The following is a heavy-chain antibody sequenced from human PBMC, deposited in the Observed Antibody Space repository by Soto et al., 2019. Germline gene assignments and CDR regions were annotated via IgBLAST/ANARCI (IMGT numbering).Heavy chain of an antibody. CDR3: ARGSIAVAGRTQLDY. Sequence: QVQLVQSGPEVKKTGASVKVSCRASGYFFTSYAIHWVRQAPGPRLEWLGWINAANGHTKYSQNFQGRVIITRDTSANTVYMEVSSLKSGDTAVYYCARGSIAVAGRTQLDYWGQGTRVTVFS. D-gene: IGHD6-19*01. V-gene: IGHV1-3*01. CDR1: GYFFTSYA. J-gene: IGHJ4*02. CDR2: INAANGHT.